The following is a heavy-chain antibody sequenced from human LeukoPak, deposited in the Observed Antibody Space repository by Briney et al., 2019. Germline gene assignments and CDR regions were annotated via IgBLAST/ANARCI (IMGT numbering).Heavy chain of an antibody. CDR3: ARVQDDSSGYYDY. J-gene: IGHJ4*02. CDR2: IYYSGST. CDR1: GGSISSGGYY. V-gene: IGHV4-31*03. Sequence: PSETLSLTCTVSGGSISSGGYYWNWIRQHPGKGLEWIGYIYYSGSTYYNPSLKSRVTISVDTSKNQFSLKLSSVTAADTAVYYCARVQDDSSGYYDYWGQGTLVTVSS. D-gene: IGHD3-22*01.